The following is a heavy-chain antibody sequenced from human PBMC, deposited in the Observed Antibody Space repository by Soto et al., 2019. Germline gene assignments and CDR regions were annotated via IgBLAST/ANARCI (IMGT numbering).Heavy chain of an antibody. CDR2: IYYSGST. CDR3: ARADYDILTGP. V-gene: IGHV4-59*01. J-gene: IGHJ5*02. D-gene: IGHD3-9*01. Sequence: SETLSLNCTVSGGSISSYYWSGIRQPPGKGLEWIGYIYYSGSTNYNPSLKSRVTISVDTSKNQFSLKLSSVTAADTAVYYCARADYDILTGPWGQGTLVTVSS. CDR1: GGSISSYY.